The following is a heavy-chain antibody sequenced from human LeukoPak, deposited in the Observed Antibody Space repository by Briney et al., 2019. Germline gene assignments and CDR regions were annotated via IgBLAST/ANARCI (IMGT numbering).Heavy chain of an antibody. CDR1: GGSISSTYDH. CDR2: IRYSGTT. Sequence: SETLSLTCTVSGGSISSTYDHWDWIRQPPGKGLEWMGSIRYSGTTYYNPSLKGRVTIFVDTSNNQFSLRLRSVAAADTAVYYCARRLHYFDYWGQGTLVTVSS. J-gene: IGHJ4*02. D-gene: IGHD2-21*02. CDR3: ARRLHYFDY. V-gene: IGHV4-39*01.